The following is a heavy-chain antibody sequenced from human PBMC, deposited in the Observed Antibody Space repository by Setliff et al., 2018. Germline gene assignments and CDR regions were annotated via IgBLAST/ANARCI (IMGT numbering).Heavy chain of an antibody. J-gene: IGHJ3*01. Sequence: SETLSLTCSVSGASVSNVNYYWGWIRQPPGKGLEWVGSIYYGGKTYSNPSFKSRVTMSVDKSKNQFSLKLASVTAADRAVYYCARIAYFDFWRGFGVGAFDLWGHGSVVTVS. V-gene: IGHV4-39*01. D-gene: IGHD3-3*01. CDR3: ARIAYFDFWRGFGVGAFDL. CDR2: IYYGGKT. CDR1: GASVSNVNYY.